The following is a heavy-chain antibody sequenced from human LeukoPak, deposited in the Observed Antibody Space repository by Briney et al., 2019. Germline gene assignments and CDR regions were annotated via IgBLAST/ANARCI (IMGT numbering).Heavy chain of an antibody. CDR3: ANHIAAAGTGGFDY. CDR2: IRYDGSNK. V-gene: IGHV3-30*02. Sequence: GGSLRLSCAASGFTFSSYGMHWVRQAPGKGLEWVAFIRYDGSNKYYADSVKGRFTISRDNSKNTLYLQMNSLRAEDTAVYYCANHIAAAGTGGFDYWGQGTLVTVSS. CDR1: GFTFSSYG. D-gene: IGHD6-13*01. J-gene: IGHJ4*02.